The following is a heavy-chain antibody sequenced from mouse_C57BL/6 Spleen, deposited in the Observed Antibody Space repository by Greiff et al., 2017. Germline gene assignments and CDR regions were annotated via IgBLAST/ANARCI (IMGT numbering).Heavy chain of an antibody. J-gene: IGHJ3*01. V-gene: IGHV1-69*01. CDR1: GYTFTSYW. D-gene: IGHD1-1*01. Sequence: QVQLQQPGAELVMPGASVKLSCKASGYTFTSYWMHWVKQRPGQGLEWIGDIDPTDSYTNYNQKFKGKSTLTLDKSSSTAYMQLSSLTSEDSAVYDCARGDGSAQFAYWGQGTLVTVSA. CDR3: ARGDGSAQFAY. CDR2: IDPTDSYT.